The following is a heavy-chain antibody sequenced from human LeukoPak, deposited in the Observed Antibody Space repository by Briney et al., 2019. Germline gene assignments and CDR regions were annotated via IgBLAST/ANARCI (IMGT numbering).Heavy chain of an antibody. D-gene: IGHD1-14*01. J-gene: IGHJ4*02. CDR3: AGHRAGDGSGIFDY. CDR2: ISYSGST. Sequence: SETLSLTCTVSGGSISSYYWSWIRQPPGKGLEWIGYISYSGSTNYNPSLKSRATISVETSKNQFSLKLTSVIAADTAVYYCAGHRAGDGSGIFDYWGQGTLVTVSS. V-gene: IGHV4-59*08. CDR1: GGSISSYY.